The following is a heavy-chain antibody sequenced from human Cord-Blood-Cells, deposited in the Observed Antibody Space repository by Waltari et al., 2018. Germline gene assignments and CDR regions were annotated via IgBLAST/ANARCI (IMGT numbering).Heavy chain of an antibody. J-gene: IGHJ4*02. D-gene: IGHD6-19*01. CDR3: ARGQGSSGWYDY. CDR1: GGSFSGYY. Sequence: QVQLQQWGAGLLKPSETLSLTCAVYGGSFSGYYWSWIRQPPGKGLEWIGEINHSGSTNYTPLLKSRVTISVDTSKNQFSLKLSSVTAADTAVYYCARGQGSSGWYDYWGQGTLVTVSS. V-gene: IGHV4-34*01. CDR2: INHSGST.